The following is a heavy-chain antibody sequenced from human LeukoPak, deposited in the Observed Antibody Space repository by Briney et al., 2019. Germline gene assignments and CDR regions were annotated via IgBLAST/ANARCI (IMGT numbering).Heavy chain of an antibody. J-gene: IGHJ6*03. Sequence: SETLSLTCTVSGGSISSGGYYWSWIRQPPGKGLEWIGEINHSGSTNYNPSLKSRVTISVDTSKNQFSLKLSSVTAADTAVYYCARYVRRITIFGVVTNMDVWGKGTTVTVSS. CDR1: GGSISSGGYY. CDR2: INHSGST. V-gene: IGHV4-39*07. CDR3: ARYVRRITIFGVVTNMDV. D-gene: IGHD3-3*01.